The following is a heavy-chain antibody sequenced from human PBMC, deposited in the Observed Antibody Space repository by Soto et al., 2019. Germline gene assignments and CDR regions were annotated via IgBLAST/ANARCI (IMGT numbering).Heavy chain of an antibody. Sequence: SVKVSCKASGSTFSSYAISWVRQAPGQGLEWMGGIIPIFGTANYAQKFQGRVTITADESTSTAYMELSSLRSEDTAVYYCAVVLRFLEWSPRAGKLPYYYYGMDVWGQGTTVTVSS. V-gene: IGHV1-69*13. CDR3: AVVLRFLEWSPRAGKLPYYYYGMDV. CDR1: GSTFSSYA. J-gene: IGHJ6*02. D-gene: IGHD3-3*01. CDR2: IIPIFGTA.